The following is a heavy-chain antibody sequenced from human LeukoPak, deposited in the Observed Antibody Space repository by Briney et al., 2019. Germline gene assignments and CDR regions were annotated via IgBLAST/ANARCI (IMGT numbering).Heavy chain of an antibody. Sequence: GASVKVSCKASGSTFSDYHINWVRQASGQGPEWMGWINPKSGDASYNQAFQGRVTMTRDTSISTAYMELSRLRSDDTAVYYCARVGYGEYFFDYWGQGTLVTASS. CDR1: GSTFSDYH. CDR3: ARVGYGEYFFDY. V-gene: IGHV1-2*02. J-gene: IGHJ4*02. CDR2: INPKSGDA. D-gene: IGHD3-10*01.